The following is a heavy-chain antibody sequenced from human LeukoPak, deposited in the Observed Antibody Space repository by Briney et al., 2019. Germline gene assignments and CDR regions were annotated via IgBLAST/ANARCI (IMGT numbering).Heavy chain of an antibody. D-gene: IGHD3-10*01. CDR2: ITNSGGST. CDR1: GFTFSSYG. J-gene: IGHJ5*02. Sequence: PGGTLRLSCAGSGFTFSSYGMSWVRQAPGKGLEWVSAITNSGGSTYYADFVKGRFTISRDNSKNTLYLQMYSLRAEDTAVYYCAKSYGSGRFGWFDPWGQGTLVTVSS. CDR3: AKSYGSGRFGWFDP. V-gene: IGHV3-23*01.